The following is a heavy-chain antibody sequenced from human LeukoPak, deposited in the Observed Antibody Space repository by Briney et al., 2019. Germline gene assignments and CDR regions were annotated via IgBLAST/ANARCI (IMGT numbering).Heavy chain of an antibody. CDR1: GFTYSHNG. CDR3: ARHYGSGSLDY. D-gene: IGHD3-10*01. J-gene: IGHJ4*02. V-gene: IGHV3-30*19. CDR2: ISYDGSNK. Sequence: PGGSLRLSCVASGFTYSHNGMHWVRQAPGKGLEWVAVISYDGSNKYYADSVKGRFTISRDNSKNTLYLQMNSLRAEDTAVYYCARHYGSGSLDYWGQGTLVTVSS.